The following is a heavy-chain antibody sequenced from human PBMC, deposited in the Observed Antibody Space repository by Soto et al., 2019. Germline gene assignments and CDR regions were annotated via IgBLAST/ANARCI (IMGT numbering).Heavy chain of an antibody. D-gene: IGHD3-22*01. V-gene: IGHV4-59*13. J-gene: IGHJ4*02. CDR3: ARGHYYDSSGPSFDY. Sequence: SETLSLTCTVSGVSIISYYWSWIRQPPGKGLEWIGYIYYTGSTNYNPSLKSRVTMSGATSKNQISLKLSSVTAADTAVYYCARGHYYDSSGPSFDYWGQGTLVTVSS. CDR2: IYYTGST. CDR1: GVSIISYY.